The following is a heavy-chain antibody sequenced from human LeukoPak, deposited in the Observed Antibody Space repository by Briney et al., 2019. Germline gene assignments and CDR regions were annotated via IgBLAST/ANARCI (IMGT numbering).Heavy chain of an antibody. D-gene: IGHD3-10*01. J-gene: IGHJ3*01. CDR1: GYSITSYW. CDR3: VRQRGSYDEFDV. V-gene: IGHV5-51*01. CDR2: IYPGDTDT. Sequence: AASLRISCNASGYSITSYWICWLRQLARKRQERVGIIYPGDTDTRYSPSFQGQVSMSADKSNSTAYLHWSSLKASDTAMYFCVRQRGSYDEFDVWGQGTMVTVSS.